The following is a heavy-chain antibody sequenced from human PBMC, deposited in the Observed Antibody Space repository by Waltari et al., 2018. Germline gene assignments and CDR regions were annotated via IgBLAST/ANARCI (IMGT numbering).Heavy chain of an antibody. J-gene: IGHJ4*02. CDR2: IYYSGRT. D-gene: IGHD1-26*01. V-gene: IGHV4-59*01. Sequence: QVQLQESGPGLVKPSATLSLTCPVSGGSLSSYYWSWHRQPPGKGLAWIGYIYYSGRTNYNPSLKSRVTISVDTSKNQFSLKLSSVTAADTAVYYCARDRVGATRGFDYWGQGTLVTVSS. CDR1: GGSLSSYY. CDR3: ARDRVGATRGFDY.